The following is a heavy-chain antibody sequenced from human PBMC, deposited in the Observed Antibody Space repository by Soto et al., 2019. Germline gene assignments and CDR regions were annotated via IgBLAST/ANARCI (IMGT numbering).Heavy chain of an antibody. CDR2: ISSGATYI. V-gene: IGHV3-21*01. J-gene: IGHJ6*02. D-gene: IGHD2-21*01. CDR3: ARGFCSGGNCYHGLDV. CDR1: GFTFSIFT. Sequence: LRLSFAPAGFTFSIFTIHWVRQAPGRGLEWISSISSGATYINYADSVRGRFTISRDDAQNSLSLQMNSLRADDTAVYYCARGFCSGGNCYHGLDVWGRGTTVTVSS.